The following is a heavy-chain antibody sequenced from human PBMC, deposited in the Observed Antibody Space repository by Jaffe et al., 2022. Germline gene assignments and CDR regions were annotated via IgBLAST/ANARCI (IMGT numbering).Heavy chain of an antibody. CDR3: AKLGDSSAVDFDY. J-gene: IGHJ4*02. CDR1: GFTFDDYA. Sequence: EVQLVESGGVVVQPGGSLRLSCAASGFTFDDYAMHWVRQAPGKGLEWVSLISWDGGSTYYADSVKGRFTISRDNSKNSLYLQMNSLRAEDTALYYCAKLGDSSAVDFDYWGQGTLVTVSS. CDR2: ISWDGGST. D-gene: IGHD3-22*01. V-gene: IGHV3-43D*04.